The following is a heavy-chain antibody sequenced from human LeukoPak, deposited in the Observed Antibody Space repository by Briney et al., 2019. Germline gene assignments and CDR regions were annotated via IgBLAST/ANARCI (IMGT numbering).Heavy chain of an antibody. J-gene: IGHJ5*02. CDR3: ARALDMAAASPPTWNNWFDP. CDR2: INPNSGGT. D-gene: IGHD6-13*01. CDR1: GYTFTGYY. V-gene: IGHV1-2*04. Sequence: ASVKVSCKASGYTFTGYYMHWVRQAPGQGLEWMGWINPNSGGTNYAQKFQGWVTMTRDTSISTAYMELSRLRSDDTAVYYCARALDMAAASPPTWNNWFDPWGQGTLVTVSS.